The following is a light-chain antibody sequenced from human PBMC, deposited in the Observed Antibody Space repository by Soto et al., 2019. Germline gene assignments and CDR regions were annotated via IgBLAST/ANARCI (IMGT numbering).Light chain of an antibody. CDR1: QSISSW. J-gene: IGKJ4*01. Sequence: DIQMTPSPSTPSASVGDKVTITCRASQSISSWLAWYQQKPGKAPKLLIYKASSLEGGVPSRFSGSGSGTDFTLTISSLQPDDFATYYCQQYHSYSLTFGGGTKVDIK. CDR3: QQYHSYSLT. CDR2: KAS. V-gene: IGKV1-5*03.